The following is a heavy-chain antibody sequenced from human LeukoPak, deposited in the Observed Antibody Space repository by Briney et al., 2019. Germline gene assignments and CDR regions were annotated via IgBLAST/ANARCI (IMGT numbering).Heavy chain of an antibody. CDR3: ARGPNSNWSGLDF. D-gene: IGHD6-6*01. J-gene: IGHJ4*02. CDR2: ISYDGSNK. Sequence: GGSLRLSCAASGFTFSSYAMHWVRQAPGKGLEWVAVISYDGSNKDYADSVKGRFTVSRDNAKNTLYLQVNNLRAEDTAVYYCARGPNSNWSGLDFWGQGTLLTVSS. CDR1: GFTFSSYA. V-gene: IGHV3-30*04.